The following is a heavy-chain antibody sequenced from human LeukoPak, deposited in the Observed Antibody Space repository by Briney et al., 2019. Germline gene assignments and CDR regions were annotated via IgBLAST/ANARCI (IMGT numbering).Heavy chain of an antibody. CDR2: ISGSGDST. V-gene: IGHV3-23*01. Sequence: GGSLRLSCAASGFTLSNYAMSWVRQAPGKGLEWVSDISGSGDSTYYADSVKGRFTISRDNSKNTLYLQMNNVRAEDTAVYYCAKVLHYDFWSGSMGFDCWGQGTLVTVSS. CDR1: GFTLSNYA. J-gene: IGHJ4*02. CDR3: AKVLHYDFWSGSMGFDC. D-gene: IGHD3-3*01.